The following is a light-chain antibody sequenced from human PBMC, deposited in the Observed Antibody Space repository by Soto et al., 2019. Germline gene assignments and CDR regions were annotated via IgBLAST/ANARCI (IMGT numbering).Light chain of an antibody. Sequence: QSVLTQPPSASGTPGQRVTISCSGSSSNIGSNYVYWYVHLPGTAPKLLIYRNNQRPSGVPDRFSGSKSGTSASLAISGRPSEDEADYYCAGWDDSLSGNWVFGAGTKLTVL. CDR1: SSNIGSNY. CDR2: RNN. CDR3: AGWDDSLSGNWV. J-gene: IGLJ3*02. V-gene: IGLV1-47*01.